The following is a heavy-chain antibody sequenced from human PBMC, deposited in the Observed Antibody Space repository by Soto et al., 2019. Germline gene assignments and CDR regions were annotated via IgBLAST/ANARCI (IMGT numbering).Heavy chain of an antibody. D-gene: IGHD2-21*02. Sequence: PGGPLRLSCAASGFTFSTYHMTWVRQAPGKGLEWVSAISNTGADTYYADSVKGRFTISRDNSKNTVHLQMNSLRADDTAVYYCAKVLSVTATYYYGMDVWGQGTTVTVSS. CDR2: ISNTGADT. CDR1: GFTFSTYH. CDR3: AKVLSVTATYYYGMDV. V-gene: IGHV3-23*01. J-gene: IGHJ6*02.